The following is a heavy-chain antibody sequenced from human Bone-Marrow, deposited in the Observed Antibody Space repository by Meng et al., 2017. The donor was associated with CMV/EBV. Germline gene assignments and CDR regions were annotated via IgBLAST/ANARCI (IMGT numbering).Heavy chain of an antibody. J-gene: IGHJ6*02. V-gene: IGHV1-69*10. Sequence: SVKVSCKASGGTFSSYAISWVRQAPGQGLEWMGGIIPILGIANYAQKFQGRVTITADKSTSTAYMELSSLRSEDTAVYYCAREGVTGTTVDHYYGMDVWGQGTTVNVSS. D-gene: IGHD1-7*01. CDR1: GGTFSSYA. CDR3: AREGVTGTTVDHYYGMDV. CDR2: IIPILGIA.